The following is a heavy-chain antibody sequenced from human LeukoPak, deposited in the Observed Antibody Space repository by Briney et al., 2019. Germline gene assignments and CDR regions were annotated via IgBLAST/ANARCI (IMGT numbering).Heavy chain of an antibody. CDR1: GFTFSTNA. D-gene: IGHD3-3*01. CDR2: IKQDGSEK. V-gene: IGHV3-7*03. Sequence: GGSLRLSCLTSGFTFSTNAMSWVRQAPGKGLEWVANIKQDGSEKYYVDSVKGRFTISRDNTKNSLYLQMNSLRAEDTAVYYCARDGGITIFGVVIMPDYYYYGMDVWGQGTTVTVSS. J-gene: IGHJ6*02. CDR3: ARDGGITIFGVVIMPDYYYYGMDV.